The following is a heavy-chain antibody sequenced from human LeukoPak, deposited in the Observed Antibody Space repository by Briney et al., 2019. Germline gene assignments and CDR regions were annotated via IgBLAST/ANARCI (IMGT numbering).Heavy chain of an antibody. D-gene: IGHD3-22*01. Sequence: GGSLRLSCAASGFTFSDYYMSWIRQAPGKGLEWVSYISSSGSTIYYADSVKGRFTISRDNAKNSLYLQMNSLRAEDTAVYYCARSGPGKTYYYDSSGQLPRRWFWFDPWGQGTLVTVFS. V-gene: IGHV3-11*01. J-gene: IGHJ5*02. CDR1: GFTFSDYY. CDR2: ISSSGSTI. CDR3: ARSGPGKTYYYDSSGQLPRRWFWFDP.